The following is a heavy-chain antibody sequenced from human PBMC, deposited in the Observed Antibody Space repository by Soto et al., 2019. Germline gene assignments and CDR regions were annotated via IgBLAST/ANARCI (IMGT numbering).Heavy chain of an antibody. D-gene: IGHD6-13*01. V-gene: IGHV4-34*01. CDR3: ASGRLRVAAGTGFVSDP. Sequence: QVQLQQWGAGLLKPSETMSLTCAVYGGSFSGYYWSWIRQPPGKGLAWIGEINHSGSTNYNPSLKSRVTISVDTAKNQFSLELGYVPAADAAVYYCASGRLRVAAGTGFVSDPWGQGTLVTVSS. CDR2: INHSGST. CDR1: GGSFSGYY. J-gene: IGHJ5*02.